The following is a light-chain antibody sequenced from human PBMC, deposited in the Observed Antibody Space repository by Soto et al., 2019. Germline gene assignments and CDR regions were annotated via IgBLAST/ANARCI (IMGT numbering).Light chain of an antibody. CDR2: ENN. V-gene: IGLV1-51*02. J-gene: IGLJ3*02. CDR1: SSNIGNNY. CDR3: GTWDTGLSAGL. Sequence: QSVLTQPPSVSAAPGQKVTISCSGSSSNIGNNYVSWFQQLPGTAPKLLIYENNKRPSAIPDRFSGSKSGTAATLGITALQTGDEADYYCGTWDTGLSAGLFGGGTKLTVL.